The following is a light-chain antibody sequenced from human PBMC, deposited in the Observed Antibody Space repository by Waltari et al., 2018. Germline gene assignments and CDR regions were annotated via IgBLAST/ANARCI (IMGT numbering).Light chain of an antibody. CDR1: QRLRHSNGYNY. CDR2: LGS. V-gene: IGKV2-28*01. Sequence: VLTQSPLSLSVTPGESASISCRSSQRLRHSNGYNYLYWYVQKPGQSPQLLIYLGSSRASGVPDRFSCFGSGTDFTLTISRVEAEDVGIYYCMQALQSPFTFGPGTKVEIK. J-gene: IGKJ3*01. CDR3: MQALQSPFT.